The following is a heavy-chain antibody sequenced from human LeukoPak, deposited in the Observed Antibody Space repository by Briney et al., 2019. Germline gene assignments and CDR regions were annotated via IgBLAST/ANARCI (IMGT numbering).Heavy chain of an antibody. J-gene: IGHJ4*02. Sequence: SQTLSLTCAISGDSVSSNSAAWNWIRQSPSRGLEWLGRTYYRSKWYNDYAVSVKSRITINPDTSKNQFSLQLNSVTPEDTAVYYCAKDDLTGTRHGGLLDYWGQGTLVTVSS. V-gene: IGHV6-1*01. CDR3: AKDDLTGTRHGGLLDY. CDR2: TYYRSKWYN. CDR1: GDSVSSNSAA. D-gene: IGHD1-7*01.